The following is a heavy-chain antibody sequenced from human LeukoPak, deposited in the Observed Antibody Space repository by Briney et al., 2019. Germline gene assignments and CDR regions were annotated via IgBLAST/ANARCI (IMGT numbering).Heavy chain of an antibody. D-gene: IGHD3-22*01. J-gene: IGHJ4*02. CDR3: ASNTNYYENTGHYVFDS. Sequence: SVKVSCKASGGTFSTYAISWVRQSPGQGLGWMRGMIPLLGTANYAQKFQGRLTITADEFTGTAYMELSSLRSEDTAVFYCASNTNYYENTGHYVFDSWGQGTLVTVSA. V-gene: IGHV1-69*01. CDR2: MIPLLGTA. CDR1: GGTFSTYA.